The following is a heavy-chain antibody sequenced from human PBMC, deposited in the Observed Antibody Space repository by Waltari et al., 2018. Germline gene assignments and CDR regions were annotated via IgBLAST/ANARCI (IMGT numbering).Heavy chain of an antibody. D-gene: IGHD5-18*01. J-gene: IGHJ5*02. CDR3: ASDKTAMALSWFDL. CDR2: IMHDGSEN. V-gene: IGHV3-7*01. Sequence: EVQLVESGGGLVQPGGSLRLSCAACGFTFSSYWMSWVRQATGKGLEWLAKIMHDGSENYDVDSVKGRFTISRYNAKNSLYLQMNSLRAEDTAVYYCASDKTAMALSWFDLWGQGTLLTVSS. CDR1: GFTFSSYW.